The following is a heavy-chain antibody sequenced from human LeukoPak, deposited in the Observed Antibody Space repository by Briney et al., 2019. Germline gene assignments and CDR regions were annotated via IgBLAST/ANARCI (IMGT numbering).Heavy chain of an antibody. V-gene: IGHV5-51*01. CDR1: GYRLTNYW. CDR3: AKRGATLGEFDP. J-gene: IGHJ5*02. Sequence: HGESLKISCQGSGYRLTNYWIAWVRQMPGKGLEWMGIIYPGDSDIRYSPSFQGHVTISADKSSSTAYLQWSSLKASDTVMYYCAKRGATLGEFDPWGQETLVTVSS. D-gene: IGHD5-24*01. CDR2: IYPGDSDI.